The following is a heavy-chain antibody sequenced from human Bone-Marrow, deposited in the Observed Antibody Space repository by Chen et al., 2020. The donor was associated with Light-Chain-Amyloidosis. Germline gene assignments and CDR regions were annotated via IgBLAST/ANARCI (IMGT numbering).Heavy chain of an antibody. CDR1: GGSIMSSSNF. CDR2: IYYSGNT. J-gene: IGHJ4*02. Sequence: QLQLQASGPRLVKSSGTLSLTCTVSGGSIMSSSNFWGWLRQAPGKGLEWIGSIYYSGNTYMNSSLKNRVAMSVDTSNNQFSLRLNSVTAADTAVYFCARVVPPNYGANFNSWGQGTLVIVSS. D-gene: IGHD4-17*01. V-gene: IGHV4-39*07. CDR3: ARVVPPNYGANFNS.